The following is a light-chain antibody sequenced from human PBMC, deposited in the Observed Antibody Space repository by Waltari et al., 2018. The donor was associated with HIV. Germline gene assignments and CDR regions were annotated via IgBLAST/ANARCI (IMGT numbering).Light chain of an antibody. CDR2: DAS. Sequence: EIVLTQSPATLSLSPGERATLSCRASQSVSSYLAWYQQKPCQAPRLPIYDASNRATCIPARFSGSGSGTDFTLTISSLEPEDFAVYYCQQRSNWYSFGQGTKLEIK. CDR1: QSVSSY. CDR3: QQRSNWYS. V-gene: IGKV3-11*01. J-gene: IGKJ2*03.